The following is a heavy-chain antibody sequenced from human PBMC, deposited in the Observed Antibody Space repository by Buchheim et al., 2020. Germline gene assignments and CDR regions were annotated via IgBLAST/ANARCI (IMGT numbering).Heavy chain of an antibody. CDR1: GFTFNNFG. Sequence: QVQLVESGGGVVQPGRSLRLSCAASGFTFNNFGMHWVRQAPNKGLEWVALIWFDGSIKYYSDSVEGRFTVSRDDFRNTLFLQMNGLRADDTAIYCCARGTTGTYEIDSWGQGTL. J-gene: IGHJ4*02. CDR3: ARGTTGTYEIDS. CDR2: IWFDGSIK. V-gene: IGHV3-33*01. D-gene: IGHD1-26*01.